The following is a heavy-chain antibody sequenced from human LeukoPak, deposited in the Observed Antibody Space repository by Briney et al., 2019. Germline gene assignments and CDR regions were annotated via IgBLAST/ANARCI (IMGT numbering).Heavy chain of an antibody. CDR3: ARGTIYDYVWGSYRYYFDY. V-gene: IGHV4-31*03. J-gene: IGHJ4*02. Sequence: SETLSLTCTVSGGSISSGGYYWSWIRQHPGKGLEWIGYIYYSGSTYYNPSLKSRVTISVDTSKNQFSLKLRSVSAADTAVYYCARGTIYDYVWGSYRYYFDYWGQGTLVTVSS. CDR2: IYYSGST. D-gene: IGHD3-16*02. CDR1: GGSISSGGYY.